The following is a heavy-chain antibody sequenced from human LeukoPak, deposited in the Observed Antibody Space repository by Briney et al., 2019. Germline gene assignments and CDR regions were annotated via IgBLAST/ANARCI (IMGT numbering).Heavy chain of an antibody. CDR2: IYYSGST. Sequence: SETLSLTCTVSGGSISSYYWSWIRQPPGKGLEWIGYIYYSGSTNYNPSLKSRVTISVDTSKNQFSLKLSSVTAADTAVYYCARAGSSGWYADLACDYWGQGTLVTVSS. J-gene: IGHJ4*02. V-gene: IGHV4-59*01. CDR1: GGSISSYY. D-gene: IGHD6-19*01. CDR3: ARAGSSGWYADLACDY.